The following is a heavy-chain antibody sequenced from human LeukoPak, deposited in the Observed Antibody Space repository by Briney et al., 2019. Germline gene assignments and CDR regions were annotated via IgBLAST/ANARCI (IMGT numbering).Heavy chain of an antibody. J-gene: IGHJ4*02. CDR3: TRDYVWFGLDY. Sequence: GGPLRLSCAASGFTFSSYWMHWVRQAPGKGLVWVSCIKGDGSSANYADSVKGRFTISRDNAKNTLYLQMNSLRAEDTAVYYCTRDYVWFGLDYGGQGTLVTVSS. D-gene: IGHD3-16*01. CDR1: GFTFSSYW. CDR2: IKGDGSSA. V-gene: IGHV3-74*01.